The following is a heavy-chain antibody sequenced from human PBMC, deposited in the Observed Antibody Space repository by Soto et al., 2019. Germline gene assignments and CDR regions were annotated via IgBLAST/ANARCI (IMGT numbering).Heavy chain of an antibody. D-gene: IGHD2-8*01. CDR3: ASSLNAILGVGYYGMDV. Sequence: ASVKVSCKASGGTFSSYAISWVRQAPGQGLEWMGGIIPIFGTANYAQKFQGRVTITADESTSTAYMELSSLRSEDTAVYYCASSLNAILGVGYYGMDVWGQGTTVTASS. V-gene: IGHV1-69*13. J-gene: IGHJ6*02. CDR1: GGTFSSYA. CDR2: IIPIFGTA.